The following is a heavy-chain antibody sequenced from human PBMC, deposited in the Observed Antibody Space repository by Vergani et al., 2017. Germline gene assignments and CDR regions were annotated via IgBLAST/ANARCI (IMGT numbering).Heavy chain of an antibody. CDR2: ISFDGTNE. D-gene: IGHD2-2*02. V-gene: IGHV3-30-3*01. J-gene: IGHJ4*02. CDR3: VRDRGRCAGGRCYTEAWDY. Sequence: QVQLVESGGGVVQPGTSPRLSCVVSGFALNRHAMYWVRQAPGKGLEWVVGISFDGTNEYYPDLVKGRFTISRDIAKNTLYLQVRSLRLEDTGVYHCVRDRGRCAGGRCYTEAWDYWGQGTPVTVSS. CDR1: GFALNRHA.